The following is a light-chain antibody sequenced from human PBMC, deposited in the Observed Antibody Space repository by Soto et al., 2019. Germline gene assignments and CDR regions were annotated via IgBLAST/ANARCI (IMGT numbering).Light chain of an antibody. Sequence: DIPMTQSPSSLSVSVGDRVTLTCRASETIRNHLNWYQKERGKAPKLLIYDASNLQSGAPSRFSGSGSGTEFTLTISGLQPEDFGTYYCQQSYNTPWTFGQGSRLEI. CDR3: QQSYNTPWT. J-gene: IGKJ2*01. CDR2: DAS. CDR1: ETIRNH. V-gene: IGKV1-39*01.